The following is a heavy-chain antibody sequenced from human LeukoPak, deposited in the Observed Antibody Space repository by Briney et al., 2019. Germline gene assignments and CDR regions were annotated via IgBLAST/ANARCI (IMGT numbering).Heavy chain of an antibody. CDR1: GFTFSSYA. Sequence: GSLRLSCAASGFTFSSYAMSWVRQAPGKGLEWVANIKQDGSEKYYVDSVKGRFTISRDNAKNSLYLQMNSLRAEDTAVYYCARVGCSGGSCYLRADYYYYYMDVWGKGTTVTVSS. CDR2: IKQDGSEK. J-gene: IGHJ6*03. CDR3: ARVGCSGGSCYLRADYYYYYMDV. V-gene: IGHV3-7*01. D-gene: IGHD2-15*01.